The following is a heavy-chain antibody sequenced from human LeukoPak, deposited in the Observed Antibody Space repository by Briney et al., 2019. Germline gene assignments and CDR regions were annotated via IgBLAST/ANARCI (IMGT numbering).Heavy chain of an antibody. CDR3: ARGHGDILSAFAY. V-gene: IGHV1-46*01. J-gene: IGHJ4*02. CDR2: INPSGGST. D-gene: IGHD3-9*01. Sequence: ASVKVSCKASGYTXTSYYMHWVRQAPGQGLEWMGIINPSGGSTSYAQKFQGRVTVTADRSTSTVSMELTSLTSEDTAIYYCARGHGDILSAFAYWGQGTPVTVSS. CDR1: GYTXTSYY.